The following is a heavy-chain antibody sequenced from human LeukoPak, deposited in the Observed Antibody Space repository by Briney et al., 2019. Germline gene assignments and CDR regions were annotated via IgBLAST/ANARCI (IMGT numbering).Heavy chain of an antibody. CDR2: IKQDGSEK. J-gene: IGHJ4*02. CDR1: GFPFNSYW. CDR3: AKEPRRSRGCLF. Sequence: PGGSLRLSCAAWGFPFNSYWMSWVRQAPGKGREGVANIKQDGSEKYYVDSVKGQFPISRHNAKHSLYLQMNSLRAEDTAVYYCAKEPRRSRGCLFWGQGTLVTVCS. D-gene: IGHD2-15*01. V-gene: IGHV3-7*03.